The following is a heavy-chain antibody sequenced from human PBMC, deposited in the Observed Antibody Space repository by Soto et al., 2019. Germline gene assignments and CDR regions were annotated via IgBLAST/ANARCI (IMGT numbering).Heavy chain of an antibody. J-gene: IGHJ4*02. CDR3: AKNFDIEGTSTSFDS. CDR1: GGSISVHY. Sequence: SETLSLTCRVSGGSISVHYWSLIRLPAGRRRQGVSRIYSSGITNYNTPHKSRVRMSVDLERNRFTLRLDSVPAADTDVYYCAKNFDIEGTSTSFDSWGRGLLVTLSP. V-gene: IGHV4-4*07. D-gene: IGHD2-2*01. CDR2: IYSSGIT.